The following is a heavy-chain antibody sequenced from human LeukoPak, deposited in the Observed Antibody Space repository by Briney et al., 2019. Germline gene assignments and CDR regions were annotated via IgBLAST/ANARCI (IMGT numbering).Heavy chain of an antibody. D-gene: IGHD3-22*01. J-gene: IGHJ6*03. V-gene: IGHV4-4*07. CDR3: ARGGYYDSSGYSHYYYYYMDV. Sequence: SETLSLTCTVSGGSISSYYWSWIRQPAGKGLEWIGRIYTSGSTNYNPSLKSRVTMSVDTSKNQFSLKLSSVTAADTAVYYCARGGYYDSSGYSHYYYYYMDVWGKGTTVTVSS. CDR2: IYTSGST. CDR1: GGSISSYY.